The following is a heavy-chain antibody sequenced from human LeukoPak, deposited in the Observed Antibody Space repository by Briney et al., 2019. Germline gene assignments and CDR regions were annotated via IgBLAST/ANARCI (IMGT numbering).Heavy chain of an antibody. CDR2: INHSGST. J-gene: IGHJ4*02. V-gene: IGHV4-34*01. CDR1: GGSFSGYY. Sequence: SETLSLTCAVYGGSFSGYYWSWIRQPPGKGLEWIGEINHSGSTNYNPSLKSRVTISVDTSKNQFSLKLSSVTAADTAVYYCARGRRRSRSARRFDYWGQGTLVTVSS. CDR3: ARGRRRSRSARRFDY.